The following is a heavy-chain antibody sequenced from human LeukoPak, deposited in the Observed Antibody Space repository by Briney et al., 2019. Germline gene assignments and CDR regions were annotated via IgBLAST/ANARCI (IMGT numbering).Heavy chain of an antibody. Sequence: GGSLRLSCAASGFTFSSYAMSWVRQVPEKGLEWVSSISSSSSYIYYADSVKGRFTISRDNSENTLYLQMKSLRHEDTAVYYCARDWSAAVYAPFDYWGQGTLVTVSS. CDR3: ARDWSAAVYAPFDY. V-gene: IGHV3-21*01. CDR1: GFTFSSYA. D-gene: IGHD5/OR15-5a*01. CDR2: ISSSSSYI. J-gene: IGHJ4*02.